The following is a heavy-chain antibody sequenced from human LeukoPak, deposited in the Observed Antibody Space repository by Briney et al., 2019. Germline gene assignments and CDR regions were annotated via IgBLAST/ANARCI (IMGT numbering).Heavy chain of an antibody. D-gene: IGHD2-2*01. CDR1: GGSMRNYY. Sequence: PSETLSLTCAVSGGSMRNYYWSWIRQPPGKGLEWIGCTYDSGSSSYNPSLRSRVSISIDTSKNQFSLNLSSVTAADTAVYYCARGWASSWYYFDFWGQGTLVTVSS. J-gene: IGHJ4*02. CDR3: ARGWASSWYYFDF. V-gene: IGHV4-59*01. CDR2: TYDSGSS.